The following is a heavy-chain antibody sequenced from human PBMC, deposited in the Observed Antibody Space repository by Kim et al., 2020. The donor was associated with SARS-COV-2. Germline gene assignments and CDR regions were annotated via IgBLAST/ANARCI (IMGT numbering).Heavy chain of an antibody. CDR1: GGSISSYY. V-gene: IGHV4-59*01. Sequence: SETLSLTCTVSGGSISSYYWSWIRQPPGKGLEWIGYIYYSGSTNYNPSLKSRVTISVDTSKNQFSLKLSSVTAADTAVYYCARLEGYYDILTGPRGYYYYGMDVWGQGTTVTVSS. CDR2: IYYSGST. J-gene: IGHJ6*02. D-gene: IGHD3-9*01. CDR3: ARLEGYYDILTGPRGYYYYGMDV.